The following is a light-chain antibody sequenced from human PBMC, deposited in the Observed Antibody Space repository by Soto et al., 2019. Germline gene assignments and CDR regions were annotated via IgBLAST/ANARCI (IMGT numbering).Light chain of an antibody. J-gene: IGLJ3*02. CDR3: SSYTSSSTHWV. Sequence: QSALTQPASVSGSPGQSITISCPGTSSDVGGYNYVSWYQQHPGKAPKLMIYEVSNRPSGVSNRFSGSKSGNTSSLTISGLQAEDAADYYCSSYTSSSTHWVFGGGTKLTVL. V-gene: IGLV2-14*01. CDR1: SSDVGGYNY. CDR2: EVS.